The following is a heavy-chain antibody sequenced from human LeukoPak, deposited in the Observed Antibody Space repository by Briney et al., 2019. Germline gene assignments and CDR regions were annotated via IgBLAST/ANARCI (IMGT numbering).Heavy chain of an antibody. Sequence: PGRSLRLSCAASGFTFDDYAMHWVRQAPGKGLEWVSGISWNSGSIGYADSVKGRFTISRDNAKNSLYLQMNSLRAEDTALYYCAKGYYYDSSGPFDYWGQGTLVTVSS. J-gene: IGHJ4*02. CDR3: AKGYYYDSSGPFDY. V-gene: IGHV3-9*01. CDR2: ISWNSGSI. D-gene: IGHD3-22*01. CDR1: GFTFDDYA.